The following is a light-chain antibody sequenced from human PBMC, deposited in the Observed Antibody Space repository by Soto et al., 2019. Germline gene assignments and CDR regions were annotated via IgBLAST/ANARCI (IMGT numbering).Light chain of an antibody. CDR2: GAS. V-gene: IGKV3-20*01. J-gene: IGKJ1*01. Sequence: EIVLSQSPGTLSLSPGERATLSCRTRQSVARGYLAWYQQKPGQAPRLLIYGASNRATGIPDRFSGSGSGTDFTLTVSRLEPEDFAVYYCQQYGSSPETFGQGTKVDIK. CDR1: QSVARGY. CDR3: QQYGSSPET.